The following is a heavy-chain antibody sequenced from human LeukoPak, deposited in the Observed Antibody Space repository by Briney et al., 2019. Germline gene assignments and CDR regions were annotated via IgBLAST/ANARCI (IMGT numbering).Heavy chain of an antibody. CDR1: GGSISSYY. D-gene: IGHD3-3*01. V-gene: IGHV4-59*08. CDR2: ISSSGTT. J-gene: IGHJ5*02. CDR3: ARQDYDFWSGYYRNWFDP. Sequence: SETLSLTCTVSGGSISSYYWSWIRQPPGKGLEWIGYISSSGTTKCNPSLKSRLTISVDTSKNQFSLKLTSVTAADTAVYYCARQDYDFWSGYYRNWFDPWGQGTLVTVSS.